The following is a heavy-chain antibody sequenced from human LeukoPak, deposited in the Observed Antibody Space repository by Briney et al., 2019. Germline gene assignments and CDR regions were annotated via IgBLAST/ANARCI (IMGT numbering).Heavy chain of an antibody. J-gene: IGHJ4*02. CDR3: AKRLGDYFDY. CDR2: ISYDGSNK. V-gene: IGHV3-30*18. CDR1: GFTFSSYG. Sequence: GGALRLSCAASGFTFSSYGMHWVRQAPGTGLEWVAVISYDGSNKDYADSVKGRFTISRDNSKNTLYLQMNSLRAEDTAVYYCAKRLGDYFDYWGQGTMVTVSS. D-gene: IGHD3-22*01.